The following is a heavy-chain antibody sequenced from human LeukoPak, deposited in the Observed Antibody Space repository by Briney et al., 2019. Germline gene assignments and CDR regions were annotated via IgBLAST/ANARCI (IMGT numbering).Heavy chain of an antibody. D-gene: IGHD3-10*01. J-gene: IGHJ4*02. Sequence: SETLSLTCAVYGGSFSGYYWSWIRQPPGKGLEWIGEINHSGSTNYSPSLKSRVTISVDTSKNQFSLKLSSVTAADTAVYYCARRRLLWFGELYYFDYWGQGTLVTVSS. CDR1: GGSFSGYY. V-gene: IGHV4-34*01. CDR2: INHSGST. CDR3: ARRRLLWFGELYYFDY.